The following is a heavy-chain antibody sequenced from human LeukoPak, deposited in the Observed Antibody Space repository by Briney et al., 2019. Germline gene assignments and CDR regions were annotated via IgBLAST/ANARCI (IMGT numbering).Heavy chain of an antibody. CDR3: ARVTGYMIEDQFDY. CDR1: GFTFSSYS. Sequence: GGSLRLSCAASGFTFSSYSMNWVRQAPGKGLEWVSSISSGSSYIYYADSVKGRFTISRDNAKNSLYLQMNSLRAEDTAVYYCARVTGYMIEDQFDYWGQGTLVTVSS. CDR2: ISSGSSYI. D-gene: IGHD3-22*01. J-gene: IGHJ4*02. V-gene: IGHV3-21*04.